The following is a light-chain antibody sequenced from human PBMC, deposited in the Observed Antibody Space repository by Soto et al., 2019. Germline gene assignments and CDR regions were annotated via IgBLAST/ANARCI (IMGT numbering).Light chain of an antibody. Sequence: EIVLTQSPGTLSLSPGESATLSCRASQSVSSLAWYQQKPGQAPRLLIYGASTRATGIPDRFSGSGSGTDFTLTISRLEPEDFAVYYCQQYNSLPLTFGGGTKVDIK. CDR2: GAS. J-gene: IGKJ4*01. CDR3: QQYNSLPLT. CDR1: QSVSS. V-gene: IGKV3-20*01.